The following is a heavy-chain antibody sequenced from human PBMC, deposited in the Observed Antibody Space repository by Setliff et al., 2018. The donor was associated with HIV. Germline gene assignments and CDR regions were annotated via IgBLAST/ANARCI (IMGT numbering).Heavy chain of an antibody. CDR2: IWYDGSNK. CDR3: AKNARDYYYYYMDV. V-gene: IGHV3-30*02. CDR1: GFTFTTYG. J-gene: IGHJ6*03. Sequence: GGSLRLSCAASGFTFTTYGMHWVRQAPGKGLEWVAIIWYDGSNKHYADSVKGRFTISRDNSKNTLYLQMNSLRTEDTAVYYCAKNARDYYYYYMDVWGKGTTVTVSS.